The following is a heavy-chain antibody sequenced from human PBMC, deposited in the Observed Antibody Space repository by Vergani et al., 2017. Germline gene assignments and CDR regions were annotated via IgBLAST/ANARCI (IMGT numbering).Heavy chain of an antibody. D-gene: IGHD1-26*01. CDR2: ISSSGTYK. CDR3: TRDQSGGASGSYPSSLYGMEV. V-gene: IGHV3-21*01. Sequence: EVQLVESGGGLVKPGGSLRLSCAASGFTFSPYSMNWVRRAPGKGLEWVSSISSSGTYKYYADSVKGRFSISRDNAKNSLFLQMNSLRAEDTALYYCTRDQSGGASGSYPSSLYGMEVWGQGTTVTVSS. CDR1: GFTFSPYS. J-gene: IGHJ6*02.